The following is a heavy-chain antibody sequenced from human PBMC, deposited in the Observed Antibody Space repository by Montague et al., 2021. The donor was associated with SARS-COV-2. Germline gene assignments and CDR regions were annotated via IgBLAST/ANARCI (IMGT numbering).Heavy chain of an antibody. CDR2: TYYRSKWYN. Sequence: CAISGDSVASNSAAWIWIRQSPSRGREWLARTYYRSKWYNEYAVSLKSRINIIPDTSKNHLSLQVNSVTPEDTAVYYCAREGEWELQGPRHSSFYFAMDVWGQGTSVTVSS. D-gene: IGHD1-26*01. CDR3: AREGEWELQGPRHSSFYFAMDV. V-gene: IGHV6-1*01. J-gene: IGHJ6*02. CDR1: GDSVASNSAA.